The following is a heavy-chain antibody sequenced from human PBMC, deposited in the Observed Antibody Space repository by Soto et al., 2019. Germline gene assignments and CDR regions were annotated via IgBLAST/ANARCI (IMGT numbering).Heavy chain of an antibody. CDR1: GGSFSGYY. Sequence: PSETLSLTCAVYGGSFSGYYWSWIRQPPGKGLEWIGEINHSGSTNYNPSLKSRVTISVDTSKNQFSLKLSSVTAADTAVYYCARVSKGIEVWTVVSPYYYYYVLDVWGQGTTVTSP. J-gene: IGHJ6*02. CDR2: INHSGST. CDR3: ARVSKGIEVWTVVSPYYYYYVLDV. V-gene: IGHV4-34*01. D-gene: IGHD2-15*01.